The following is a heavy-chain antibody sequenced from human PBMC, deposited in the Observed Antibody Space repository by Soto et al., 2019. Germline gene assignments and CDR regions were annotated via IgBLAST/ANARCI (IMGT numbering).Heavy chain of an antibody. Sequence: GGSLRLSCSASGFTFSSYAMHWVRQAPGKGLEYVSAISSNGGSTYYADSVKGRFTISRDNSKNTLYLQMSSLRAEDTAVYYCVKAGPHCSSTSCYVPWGQGTLVTVSS. J-gene: IGHJ5*02. CDR3: VKAGPHCSSTSCYVP. CDR1: GFTFSSYA. V-gene: IGHV3-64D*06. D-gene: IGHD2-2*01. CDR2: ISSNGGST.